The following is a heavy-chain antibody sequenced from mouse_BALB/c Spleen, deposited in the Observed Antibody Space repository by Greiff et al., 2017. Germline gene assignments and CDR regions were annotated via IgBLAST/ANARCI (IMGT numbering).Heavy chain of an antibody. D-gene: IGHD1-1*01. V-gene: IGHV3-2*02. Sequence: EVKVEESGPGLVKPSQSLSLTCTVTGYSITSDYAWNWIRQFPGNKLEWMGYISYSGSTSYNPSLKSRISITRDTSKNQFFLQLNSVTTEDTATYYCARTTVVARYFDVWGAGTTVTVSS. J-gene: IGHJ1*01. CDR3: ARTTVVARYFDV. CDR2: ISYSGST. CDR1: GYSITSDYA.